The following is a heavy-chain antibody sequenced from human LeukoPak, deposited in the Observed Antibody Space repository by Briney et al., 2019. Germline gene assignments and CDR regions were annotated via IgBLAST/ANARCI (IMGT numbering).Heavy chain of an antibody. D-gene: IGHD2-2*01. CDR1: GGSISSGDYY. CDR3: ARVGTAATPIDY. Sequence: SETLSLTCTVSGGSISSGDYYWSWIRQPPGKGLEWIGEINHSGSTNYNPSLKSRVTISVDTSKNQFSLKLSSVTAADTAVYYCARVGTAATPIDYWGQGTLVTVSS. J-gene: IGHJ4*02. V-gene: IGHV4-39*07. CDR2: INHSGST.